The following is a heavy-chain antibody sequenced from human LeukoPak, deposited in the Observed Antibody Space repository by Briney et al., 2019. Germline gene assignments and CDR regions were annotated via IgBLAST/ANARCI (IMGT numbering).Heavy chain of an antibody. D-gene: IGHD3-10*01. J-gene: IGHJ4*02. CDR3: ARDLRGFYFDY. CDR2: ISNDGSNK. CDR1: GFTFNSYA. Sequence: GGSLRLSCAASGFTFNSYAMHWVRQAPGKGLEWVALISNDGSNKYYADSVKGRFTISRDNFKNTLYLQMNSLRAEDTAVYYCARDLRGFYFDYWGQGTLVTVSS. V-gene: IGHV3-30-3*01.